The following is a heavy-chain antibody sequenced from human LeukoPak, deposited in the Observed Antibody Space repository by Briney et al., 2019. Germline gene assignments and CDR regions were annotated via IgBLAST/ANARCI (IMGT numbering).Heavy chain of an antibody. D-gene: IGHD4-17*01. J-gene: IGHJ4*02. V-gene: IGHV1-2*02. CDR2: INPNSGT. CDR1: GYTFTGYY. CDR3: ARGKMNGDDFDY. Sequence: ASVKVSCKASGYTFTGYYMHWVRQAPGQGLEWMGWINPNSGTNYAQKFQGRVTMTGDTSVTTAYMELSSLRSDDTAVYYCARGKMNGDDFDYWGQGTLVTVSS.